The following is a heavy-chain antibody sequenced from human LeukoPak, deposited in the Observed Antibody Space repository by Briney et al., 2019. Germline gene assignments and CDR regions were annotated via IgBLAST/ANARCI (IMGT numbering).Heavy chain of an antibody. Sequence: SETLSLTCAVYGGSFSGYYWSWIRQPPGKGLEWIGEINHSGSTNYNPSLKSRVTISVDTSKNQFPPKLSSVTAADTAVYYCASVPGSTTSVDYWGQGTLVTVSS. CDR3: ASVPGSTTSVDY. CDR2: INHSGST. J-gene: IGHJ4*02. D-gene: IGHD5/OR15-5a*01. CDR1: GGSFSGYY. V-gene: IGHV4-34*01.